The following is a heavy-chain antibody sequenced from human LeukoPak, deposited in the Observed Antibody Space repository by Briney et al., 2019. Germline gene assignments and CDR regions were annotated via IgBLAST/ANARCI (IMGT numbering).Heavy chain of an antibody. Sequence: GGSLRLSCAASGFTFSSYGMHWVRQAPGKGLVWVAFIRYDGSNKYYADSVKGRFTISRDNSKNTLYLQMNSLRAEDTAVYYCAKDRVPYGDAFDIWGQGTMVTVSS. V-gene: IGHV3-30*02. D-gene: IGHD2-8*01. J-gene: IGHJ3*02. CDR3: AKDRVPYGDAFDI. CDR1: GFTFSSYG. CDR2: IRYDGSNK.